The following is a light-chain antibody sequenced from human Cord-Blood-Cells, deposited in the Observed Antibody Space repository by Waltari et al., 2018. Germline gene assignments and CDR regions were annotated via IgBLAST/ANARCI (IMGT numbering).Light chain of an antibody. CDR1: QDISNY. CDR3: QQYDNLPLT. Sequence: DIQMTQSPSSLSASVGDRVTITCQASQDISNYLNWYQQKPGKAPKLLIYESSNLATGVPSRFSGSGSGTDFTFTISSLQPEDIATYYCQQYDNLPLTFGGGTKVEIK. J-gene: IGKJ4*01. CDR2: ESS. V-gene: IGKV1-33*01.